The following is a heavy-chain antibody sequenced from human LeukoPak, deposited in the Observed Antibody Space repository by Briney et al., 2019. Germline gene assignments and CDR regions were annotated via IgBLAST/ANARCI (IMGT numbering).Heavy chain of an antibody. Sequence: GGSLRLSCAASGFTFSSYSMNWVRQAPGKGLEWVSSISSSSSYIYYADSVKGRFTISRDNAKNSLYLQMNSLRAEDTAVYYCARVLLRGYSYGSRIWGQGTLVTVSS. V-gene: IGHV3-21*01. CDR3: ARVLLRGYSYGSRI. D-gene: IGHD5-18*01. CDR1: GFTFSSYS. CDR2: ISSSSSYI. J-gene: IGHJ4*02.